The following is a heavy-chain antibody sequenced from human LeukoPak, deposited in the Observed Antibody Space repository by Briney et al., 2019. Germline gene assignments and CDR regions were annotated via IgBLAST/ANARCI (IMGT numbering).Heavy chain of an antibody. CDR2: MNPNSGNT. D-gene: IGHD5-18*01. Sequence: ASVKVSCKASGYTFTSYDINWVRQATGQGLEWMGWMNPNSGNTGYAQKFQGRVTMTRNTSISTAYMELSSLRSEDTAVYYCARGQGDVDTAMARFDPWGQGTLVTVSS. CDR1: GYTFTSYD. J-gene: IGHJ5*02. V-gene: IGHV1-8*01. CDR3: ARGQGDVDTAMARFDP.